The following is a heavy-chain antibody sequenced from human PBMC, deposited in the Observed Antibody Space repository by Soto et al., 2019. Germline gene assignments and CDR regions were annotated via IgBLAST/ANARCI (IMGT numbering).Heavy chain of an antibody. CDR3: ARGKYYDVATGYSTFDP. CDR1: GFIFNNYW. J-gene: IGHJ5*02. Sequence: EVQLVESGGGLVQPGGSMRLSCAASGFIFNNYWMHWVRQVPGKGLVWVSRVNSDGSTTNYADSVKGRFTISRDNAKNTRFRQMNSLRVEDTAVYYCARGKYYDVATGYSTFDPWGQGVPVTVAS. V-gene: IGHV3-74*01. D-gene: IGHD3-9*01. CDR2: VNSDGSTT.